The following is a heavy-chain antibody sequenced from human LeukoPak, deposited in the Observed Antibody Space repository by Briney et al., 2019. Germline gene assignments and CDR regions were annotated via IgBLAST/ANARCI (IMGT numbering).Heavy chain of an antibody. J-gene: IGHJ5*02. V-gene: IGHV4-59*12. CDR2: IYKRGST. D-gene: IGHD3-10*01. CDR1: GGSISSYY. Sequence: SETLSLTCTVSGGSISSYYWSWIRQPPGKGLEWIGYIYKRGSTNYNPSLKSRVAISVDKSKNQFSLKLSSVTAADTAVYYCARDRYGSGSTNWFDPWGQGTLVTVSS. CDR3: ARDRYGSGSTNWFDP.